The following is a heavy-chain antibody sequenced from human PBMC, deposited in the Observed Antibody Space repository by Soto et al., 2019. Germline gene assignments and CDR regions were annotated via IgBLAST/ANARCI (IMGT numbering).Heavy chain of an antibody. J-gene: IGHJ4*02. V-gene: IGHV1-69*12. Sequence: QVQLVQSGAEVKKPGSSVKVPCKASGGTFSSYAISWVRQAPGQGLEWMGGIIPIFGTANYAQKFQGRVTITADESTSTAYMELSSLRSEDTAVYYCASYGSGSYYDGKTDYWGQGTLVTVSS. D-gene: IGHD3-10*01. CDR2: IIPIFGTA. CDR1: GGTFSSYA. CDR3: ASYGSGSYYDGKTDY.